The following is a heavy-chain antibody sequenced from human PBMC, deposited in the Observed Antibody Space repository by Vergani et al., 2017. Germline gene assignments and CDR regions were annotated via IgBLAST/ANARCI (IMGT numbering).Heavy chain of an antibody. CDR1: GFTFSDFS. V-gene: IGHV3-21*06. CDR3: ARDCTSCGCPDNYGMDV. CDR2: IGSSGPYI. Sequence: VQLVESGGGLVKPGGSLRLSCAASGFTFSDFSMSWVRQAPGKGLEWVAFIGSSGPYIKYADSVKGRFIISRDNTNNSLFLQLRSLRAEDAAVYYCARDCTSCGCPDNYGMDVWGQGATVTVSS. J-gene: IGHJ6*02. D-gene: IGHD2-8*01.